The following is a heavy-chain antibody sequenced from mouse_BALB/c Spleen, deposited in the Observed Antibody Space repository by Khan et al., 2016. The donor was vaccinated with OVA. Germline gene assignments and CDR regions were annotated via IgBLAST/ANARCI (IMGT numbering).Heavy chain of an antibody. CDR1: GDSITTGY. V-gene: IGHV3-8*02. D-gene: IGHD2-14*01. CDR3: AISTYRYAFVY. Sequence: EVELVESGPSLVKPSQTLSLTCSVTGDSITTGYWNWIRKFPGNKLEYMGYIIYTGNTYYNPSLKSRIPITRHPSNNQYYLQLNSVTDEDTATYYCAISTYRYAFVYWGQGTLVTVSA. J-gene: IGHJ3*01. CDR2: IIYTGNT.